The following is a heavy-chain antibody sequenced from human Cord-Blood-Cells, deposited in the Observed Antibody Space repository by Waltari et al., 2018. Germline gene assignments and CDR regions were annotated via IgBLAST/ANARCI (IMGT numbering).Heavy chain of an antibody. CDR3: AKDGPTPDLYYDILTGILGDYYYMDV. D-gene: IGHD3-9*01. CDR2: VSGSGGST. V-gene: IGHV3-23*01. J-gene: IGHJ6*03. Sequence: EVQLLESGGGLVQPGGSLRLSCAASGFTFSSYAMSWVRQAPGKGLEWVSAVSGSGGSTYYADSVKGRFTISRDNSKNTLYLQMNSLRAEDTAVYYCAKDGPTPDLYYDILTGILGDYYYMDVWGKGTTVTVSS. CDR1: GFTFSSYA.